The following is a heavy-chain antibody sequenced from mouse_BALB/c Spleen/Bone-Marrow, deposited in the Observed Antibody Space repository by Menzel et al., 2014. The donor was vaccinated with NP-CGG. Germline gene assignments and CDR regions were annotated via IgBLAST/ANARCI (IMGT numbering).Heavy chain of an antibody. CDR1: GYAFSNYG. V-gene: IGHV1-80*01. CDR2: IYPGDGDT. D-gene: IGHD3-1*01. J-gene: IGHJ4*01. Sequence: QVQLQQSGAELVRPGSSVKISCKASGYAFSNYGMNWVKQRPGQGLEWIGQIYPGDGDTNYNGKFKGKATLTADKSSSTAYMQLSSLTSEDSAVYFCARNSGAMDYWGQGTSVTVSS. CDR3: ARNSGAMDY.